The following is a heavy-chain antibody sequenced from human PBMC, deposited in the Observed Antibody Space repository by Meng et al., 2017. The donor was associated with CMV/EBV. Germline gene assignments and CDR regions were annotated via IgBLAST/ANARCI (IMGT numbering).Heavy chain of an antibody. V-gene: IGHV4-34*01. D-gene: IGHD6-19*01. Sequence: GSLRLSCAVYGGSFSGYYWSWIRQPPGKGLEWIGEINHSGSTNYNPPLKSRVTISVDTSKNQFSLKLSSVTAADTAVYYCARGSLSVSAVDYWGQGTLVTVSS. CDR1: GGSFSGYY. J-gene: IGHJ4*02. CDR2: INHSGST. CDR3: ARGSLSVSAVDY.